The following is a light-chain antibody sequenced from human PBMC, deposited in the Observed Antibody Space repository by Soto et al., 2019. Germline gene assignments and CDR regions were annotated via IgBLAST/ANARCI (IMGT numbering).Light chain of an antibody. V-gene: IGKV1-5*01. J-gene: IGKJ1*01. Sequence: DIQMTQAPSTLSASVGDRVTITCRASQSISSCLAWYQQKPGKAPKLLIYDASSLESGVPSRFRGSGSGTECTLTISNLQPDDFATYYCQQYNSYSWTFGQGTKVEIK. CDR1: QSISSC. CDR2: DAS. CDR3: QQYNSYSWT.